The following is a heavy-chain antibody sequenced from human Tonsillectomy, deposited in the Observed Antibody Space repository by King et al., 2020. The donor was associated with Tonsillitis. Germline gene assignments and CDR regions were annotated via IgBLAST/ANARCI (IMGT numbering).Heavy chain of an antibody. Sequence: QLVQSGGGLIQPGGSLRLSCAASGFTFSSYAMSWVRQAPGKGQEWVSGISGSGSSTYYADSVKGRFAISRDNSKNTLYLQMNSLRAEDTAVYYCAKDRDFWSPHGMDVWGQGTTVTVSS. D-gene: IGHD3-3*01. V-gene: IGHV3-23*04. J-gene: IGHJ6*02. CDR1: GFTFSSYA. CDR3: AKDRDFWSPHGMDV. CDR2: ISGSGSST.